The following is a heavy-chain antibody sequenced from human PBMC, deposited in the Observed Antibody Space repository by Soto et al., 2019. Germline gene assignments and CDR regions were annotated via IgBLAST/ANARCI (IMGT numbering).Heavy chain of an antibody. Sequence: QITLKESGPTLVKPTQTLTLTCTFSGFSLSTSGVGVGWIRQPPGKALEWLALIYWDDDKRYSPSLKSRLTITKDTSKNQVVLTMTNMDPVDTATYYCAHRFHDFWSGWDYYGMDVWGQGTTVTVSS. CDR1: GFSLSTSGVG. CDR2: IYWDDDK. D-gene: IGHD3-3*01. J-gene: IGHJ6*02. CDR3: AHRFHDFWSGWDYYGMDV. V-gene: IGHV2-5*02.